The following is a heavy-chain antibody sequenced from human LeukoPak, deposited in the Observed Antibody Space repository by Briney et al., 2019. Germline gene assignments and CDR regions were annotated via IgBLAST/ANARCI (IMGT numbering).Heavy chain of an antibody. Sequence: GGSLRLSCAASGFTFSGYAMSWVRQAPGKGLEWVSVIYSGGSTYYTDSVKGRFTISRDNSKNTLYLQMNSLRAEDTAVYYCARDPHSTMGVSYWGQGTLVTVSS. J-gene: IGHJ4*02. CDR1: GFTFSGYA. D-gene: IGHD3-10*01. CDR2: IYSGGST. V-gene: IGHV3-23*03. CDR3: ARDPHSTMGVSY.